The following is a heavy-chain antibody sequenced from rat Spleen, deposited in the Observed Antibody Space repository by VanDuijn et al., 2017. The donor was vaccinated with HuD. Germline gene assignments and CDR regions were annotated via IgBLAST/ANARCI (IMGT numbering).Heavy chain of an antibody. CDR3: VRSGTGWELRYFDH. CDR2: ITYSGGI. CDR1: DYSITSNY. D-gene: IGHD5-1*01. Sequence: DVQLQESGPDLVKPSQSLSLTCSVTDYSITSNYWDWIRKFPGNKMEWMGFITYSGGISYNPSLKSRISITRDISRNQFFLQLNSVTTEDTATYYCVRSGTGWELRYFDHWGQGVMVTVSS. J-gene: IGHJ2*01. V-gene: IGHV3-1*01.